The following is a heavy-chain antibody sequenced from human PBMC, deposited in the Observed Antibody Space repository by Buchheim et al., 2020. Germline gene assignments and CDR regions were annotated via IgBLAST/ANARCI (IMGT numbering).Heavy chain of an antibody. Sequence: QVQLVESGGGVVQPGGSLGVSCGASGFTFSSYTMYWVRQAPGKGPEWVAVVSYDGSSKNYADSVRGRFTISRDNSKHTVYLQMNSLRAEDTAVYYCARIDIQFWSRAGGLDVWGQGTT. V-gene: IGHV3-30-3*01. CDR1: GFTFSSYT. CDR3: ARIDIQFWSRAGGLDV. CDR2: VSYDGSSK. J-gene: IGHJ6*02. D-gene: IGHD5-24*01.